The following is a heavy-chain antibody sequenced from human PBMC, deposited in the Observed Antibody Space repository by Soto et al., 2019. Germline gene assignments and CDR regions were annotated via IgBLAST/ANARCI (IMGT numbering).Heavy chain of an antibody. D-gene: IGHD5-18*01. CDR3: AREDTAMDLPFDY. CDR1: GFTFSSYA. CDR2: ISYDGSNK. Sequence: GSLRLSCAASGFTFSSYAMHWVRQAPGKGLEWVAVISYDGSNKYYADSVKGRFTISRDNSKNTLYLQMNSLRAEDTAVYYCAREDTAMDLPFDYWGQGTLVTVSS. J-gene: IGHJ4*02. V-gene: IGHV3-30-3*01.